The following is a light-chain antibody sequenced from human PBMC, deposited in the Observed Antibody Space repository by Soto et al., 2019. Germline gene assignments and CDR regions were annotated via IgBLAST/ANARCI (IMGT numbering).Light chain of an antibody. J-gene: IGKJ2*01. V-gene: IGKV3-11*01. Sequence: LLTQSPATLSVSPGQRVTLSCRASQSISSYLAWYQQRPGQPSRLLIYDASNRATGIPARFSGSGSGTVFTLTISSLEPEDFAVYYCQQRSNWPHTFGQGTKLEIK. CDR3: QQRSNWPHT. CDR2: DAS. CDR1: QSISSY.